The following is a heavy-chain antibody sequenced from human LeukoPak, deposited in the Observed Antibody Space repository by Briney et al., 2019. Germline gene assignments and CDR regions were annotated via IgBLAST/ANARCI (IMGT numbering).Heavy chain of an antibody. D-gene: IGHD3-22*01. CDR2: ISGSGGST. Sequence: GGSLRLSCAASGFTFSSYAMSWVRQTPGKGLEWVSAISGSGGSTYYADSVKGRFTISRDNSKNTLYLQMNSLRAEDTAVYYCAKSSSGGTDFDYWGQGTLVTVSS. J-gene: IGHJ4*02. CDR1: GFTFSSYA. V-gene: IGHV3-23*01. CDR3: AKSSSGGTDFDY.